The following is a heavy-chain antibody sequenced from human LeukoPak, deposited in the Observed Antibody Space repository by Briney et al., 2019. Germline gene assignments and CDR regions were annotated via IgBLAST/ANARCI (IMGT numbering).Heavy chain of an antibody. J-gene: IGHJ4*02. CDR1: TFTFNTYS. Sequence: PGVSLTLSCAASTFTFNTYSMNWVPQAQGQGLKWVSFINTGNRTIYYADSGKGRFTISRDNGKSSLYLQMNSGRDEDTAVYYCARVAEIQLWLRSAFDYWGQGTLVTVSS. CDR3: ARVAEIQLWLRSAFDY. V-gene: IGHV3-48*02. CDR2: INTGNRTI. D-gene: IGHD5-18*01.